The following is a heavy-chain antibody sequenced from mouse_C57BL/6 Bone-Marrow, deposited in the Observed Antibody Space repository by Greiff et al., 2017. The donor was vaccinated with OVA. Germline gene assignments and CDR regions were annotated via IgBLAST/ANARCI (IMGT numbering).Heavy chain of an antibody. V-gene: IGHV5-12*01. CDR3: ARGGGYDGVWFAY. J-gene: IGHJ3*01. CDR2: ISHGGGST. CDR1: GFTFSDYY. D-gene: IGHD2-2*01. Sequence: EVKVVESGGGLVQPGGSLKLSCAASGFTFSDYYMYWVRQTPEKRLEWVAYISHGGGSTYYPATVKGRFPISRDNAKNTRYLQMSRLKSEDTAMYYCARGGGYDGVWFAYWGQGTLVTVSA.